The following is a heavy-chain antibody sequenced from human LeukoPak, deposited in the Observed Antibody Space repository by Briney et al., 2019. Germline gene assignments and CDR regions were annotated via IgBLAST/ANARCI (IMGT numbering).Heavy chain of an antibody. V-gene: IGHV4-39*01. J-gene: IGHJ5*02. CDR1: GGSVSSSTYY. D-gene: IGHD7-27*01. Sequence: PSETLSLTCTVSGGSVSSSTYYWGWIRQPPGKGLEWIGSISYSGTNYNNPFLKSRVSISIDTSKNQFSVKLTSVSAADTAMYYCASLGTLRSWGQGTLVTVSS. CDR2: ISYSGTN. CDR3: ASLGTLRS.